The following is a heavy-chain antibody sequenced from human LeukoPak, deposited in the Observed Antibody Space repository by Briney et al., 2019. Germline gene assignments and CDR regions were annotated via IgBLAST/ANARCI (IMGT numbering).Heavy chain of an antibody. J-gene: IGHJ6*03. CDR3: ARQGGSSSPYYYYMDV. Sequence: TSETLSLTCAVSGYSISSGYYWGWFRQPPGKGLEWIGCMYHSGSTYYNPSLKSRVTISVDTPKNQFSLKLSSVTAADTAVYYCARQGGSSSPYYYYMDVWGKGTTVTVSS. CDR1: GYSISSGYY. CDR2: MYHSGST. D-gene: IGHD6-13*01. V-gene: IGHV4-38-2*01.